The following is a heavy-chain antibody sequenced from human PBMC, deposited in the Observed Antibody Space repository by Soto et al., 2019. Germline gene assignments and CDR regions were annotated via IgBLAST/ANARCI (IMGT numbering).Heavy chain of an antibody. J-gene: IGHJ6*03. CDR2: INAGNGNT. Sequence: ASVKVSCKASGYTFTSYAMHWVRQAPGQRHEWMGWINAGNGNTKYSQKFQGRVTITRDTSASTAYMELSSLRSEDTAVYYCARGSGGRVMSPVQYYYMHLWGKGTPVTVSS. CDR1: GYTFTSYA. D-gene: IGHD2-15*01. CDR3: ARGSGGRVMSPVQYYYMHL. V-gene: IGHV1-3*01.